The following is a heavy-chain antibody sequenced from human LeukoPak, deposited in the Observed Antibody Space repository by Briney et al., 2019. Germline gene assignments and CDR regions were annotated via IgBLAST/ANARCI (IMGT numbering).Heavy chain of an antibody. CDR2: IYSGGTT. CDR3: AAKNTWTYGMDV. Sequence: QSGGSLRLSCAASGFIVSSNYMSWVRQAPGKGLEWVSVIYSGGTTYYADSVKGRSTISRDNSKNALYLQMNSLRAEDTAVYYCAAKNTWTYGMDVWGQGTTVTVSS. V-gene: IGHV3-66*01. D-gene: IGHD1/OR15-1a*01. CDR1: GFIVSSNY. J-gene: IGHJ6*02.